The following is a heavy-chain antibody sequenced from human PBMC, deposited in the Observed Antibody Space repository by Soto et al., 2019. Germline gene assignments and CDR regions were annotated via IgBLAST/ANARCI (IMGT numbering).Heavy chain of an antibody. CDR2: IKTDGSEK. Sequence: EVQLVESGGGLVQPGGSLRLSCAASGFTFSSYWMSWVRQAPGKGLEWVANIKTDGSEKYYMDSVRGRFTTSRENARTSFFLQMNSRPGADTAVYYGTGNGSPSALDVGASGPRSPSP. CDR1: GFTFSSYW. J-gene: IGHJ6*02. D-gene: IGHD2-8*01. V-gene: IGHV3-7*01. CDR3: TGNGSPSALDV.